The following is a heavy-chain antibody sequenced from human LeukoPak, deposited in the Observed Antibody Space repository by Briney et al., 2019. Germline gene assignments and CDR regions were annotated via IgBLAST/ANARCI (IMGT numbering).Heavy chain of an antibody. CDR1: GFTFSSSA. J-gene: IGHJ5*02. CDR2: ISGSGGST. Sequence: GGSLRLSCAASGFTFSSSAMSWVRQVPGKGLEWVSAISGSGGSTYCADSVKGRFTISRDNSKNTLYLQMNSLRAEDTAVYYCAKDVYSSSWPSYNWFDPWGQGTLVTVSS. CDR3: AKDVYSSSWPSYNWFDP. V-gene: IGHV3-23*01. D-gene: IGHD6-13*01.